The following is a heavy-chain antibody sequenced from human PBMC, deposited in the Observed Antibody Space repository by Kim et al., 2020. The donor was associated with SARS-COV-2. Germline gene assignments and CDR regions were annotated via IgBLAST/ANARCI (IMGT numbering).Heavy chain of an antibody. Sequence: GGSLRLSCAASGFTVSSNYMSWVRQAPGSGPEWVSILDKITYYADSVKGRFTISRDESKNTLYLQMNSLRAEDTAAYYCGRLRGYTIGWGCVDAWG. V-gene: IGHV3-53*01. J-gene: IGHJ6*02. CDR2: LDKIT. CDR1: GFTVSSNY. D-gene: IGHD5-18*01. CDR3: GRLRGYTIGWGCVDA.